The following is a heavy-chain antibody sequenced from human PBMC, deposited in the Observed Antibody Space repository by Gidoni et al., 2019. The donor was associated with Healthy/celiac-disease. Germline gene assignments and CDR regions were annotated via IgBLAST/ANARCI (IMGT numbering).Heavy chain of an antibody. CDR2: IYTSGST. Sequence: QVQLQESGPGLVKPSQTLSLTCTVSGGSISSGSYYWSWIRQPAGKGLEWIGRIYTSGSTNYNPSLKSRVTISVDTSKNQCSLKLSSVTAADTAVYYCARAPARAARPFDYWGQGTLVTVSS. D-gene: IGHD6-6*01. J-gene: IGHJ4*02. CDR3: ARAPARAARPFDY. CDR1: GGSISSGSYY. V-gene: IGHV4-61*02.